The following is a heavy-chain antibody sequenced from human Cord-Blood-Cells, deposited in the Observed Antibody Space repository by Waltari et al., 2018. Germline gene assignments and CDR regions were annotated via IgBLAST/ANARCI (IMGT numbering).Heavy chain of an antibody. J-gene: IGHJ4*02. CDR3: ARTGDGYDFDY. V-gene: IGHV4-4*07. Sequence: VQLQESGPGLVTPSETLSLPCTVSGGSISSYYRSWIRQPAAKGLRWIGRIHTSGSTNYNPSLKSRVTMSVDTSKNQFSLKLSSVTAADTAVYYCARTGDGYDFDYWGQGTLVTVSS. CDR1: GGSISSYY. D-gene: IGHD5-12*01. CDR2: IHTSGST.